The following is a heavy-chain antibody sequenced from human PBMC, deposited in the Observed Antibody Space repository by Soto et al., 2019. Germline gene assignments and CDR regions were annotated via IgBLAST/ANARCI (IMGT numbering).Heavy chain of an antibody. Sequence: QVQLVQSGAEVKKPGASVKVSCKASGYTFTSYGISWVRQAPGQGLEWMGWISAYNGNTNYAQKLQGRVTMTTDTSTSTAYMELRSVRSDDTAVYYCATAHSSSWLVRGPLEYYFDYWGQGTLVTVSS. D-gene: IGHD6-13*01. V-gene: IGHV1-18*01. CDR2: ISAYNGNT. CDR3: ATAHSSSWLVRGPLEYYFDY. J-gene: IGHJ4*02. CDR1: GYTFTSYG.